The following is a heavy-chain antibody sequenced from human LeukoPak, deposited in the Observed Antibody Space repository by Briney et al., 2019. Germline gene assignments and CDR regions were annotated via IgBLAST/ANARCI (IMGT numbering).Heavy chain of an antibody. D-gene: IGHD5-12*01. Sequence: PGGSLRLSCAASGFTFSDYYMSWIRQAPGKGLEWVSYISSSGSTIYYADSVKGRFTISRDNAKNSLYLQMNSLRAEDTAVYYCASGYSGYDFDYYGMDVWGQGTTVTVSS. V-gene: IGHV3-11*01. J-gene: IGHJ6*02. CDR1: GFTFSDYY. CDR2: ISSSGSTI. CDR3: ASGYSGYDFDYYGMDV.